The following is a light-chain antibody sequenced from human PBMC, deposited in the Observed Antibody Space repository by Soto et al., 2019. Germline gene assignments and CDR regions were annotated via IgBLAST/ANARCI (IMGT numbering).Light chain of an antibody. CDR2: GAS. CDR3: QQYNNWPIT. V-gene: IGKV3-15*01. Sequence: EIEMTQSPSTLSVSPGERATLSCRASQTVLSNLAWYQQKPGQAPRLLIYGASTRATGIPARFSGSGSGTEFTLTISSLQSEDFAVYYCQQYNNWPITFGQGTRLEIK. CDR1: QTVLSN. J-gene: IGKJ5*01.